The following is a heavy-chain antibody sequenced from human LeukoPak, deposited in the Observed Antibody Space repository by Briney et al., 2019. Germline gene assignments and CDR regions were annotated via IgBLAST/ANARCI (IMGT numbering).Heavy chain of an antibody. J-gene: IGHJ6*02. CDR3: AREFSYGSGSYYKDYGMDV. CDR1: GGSISSGGYY. CDR2: IYHSGST. V-gene: IGHV4-30-2*01. Sequence: SETLSLTCTVSGGSISSGGYYWSWIRQPPGKGLEWIGYIYHSGSTYYNPSLKSRVTISVDRSKNQFSLKLSSVTAADTAVYYCAREFSYGSGSYYKDYGMDVWGQGTLVTVSS. D-gene: IGHD3-10*01.